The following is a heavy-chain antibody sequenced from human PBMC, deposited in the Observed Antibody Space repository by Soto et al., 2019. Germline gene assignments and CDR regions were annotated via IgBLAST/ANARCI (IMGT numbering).Heavy chain of an antibody. CDR3: VRGDGDYYDGNGYLGRH. CDR2: INAGNGNT. V-gene: IGHV1-3*01. D-gene: IGHD3-22*01. CDR1: GYTFTSYA. J-gene: IGHJ4*02. Sequence: ASVKVSCKASGYTFTSYAMHWVRQAPGQRLEWMGWINAGNGNTKYSQKFQGRVTITRDTSASTAYMELSSLRAEDTAVYYCVRGDGDYYDGNGYLGRHWGQGTLVTVSS.